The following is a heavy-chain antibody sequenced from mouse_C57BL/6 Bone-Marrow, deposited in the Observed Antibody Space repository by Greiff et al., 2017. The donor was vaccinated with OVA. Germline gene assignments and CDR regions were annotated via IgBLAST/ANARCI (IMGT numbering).Heavy chain of an antibody. D-gene: IGHD4-1*01. Sequence: QVQLQQPGAELVMPGASVKLSCKASGYTFTSYWMHWVKQRPGQGLEWIGEIDPSDSYTNYNQKFKGKSTLTVDKSSSTAYMQLSSLTSEDSAVYYCARPLTGTFYWCFDVWGTGTTVTVSS. V-gene: IGHV1-69*01. J-gene: IGHJ1*03. CDR2: IDPSDSYT. CDR1: GYTFTSYW. CDR3: ARPLTGTFYWCFDV.